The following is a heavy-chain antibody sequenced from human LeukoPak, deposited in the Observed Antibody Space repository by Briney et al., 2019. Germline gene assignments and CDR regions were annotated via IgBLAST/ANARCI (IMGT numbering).Heavy chain of an antibody. CDR2: ISGSGGST. Sequence: GGSLRLSCAASGFTFSSYAMSWVRQAPGKGLEWVSAISGSGGSTYYADSVKGRFTISRDNSKNTLYLQMNSLRAEGTAVYYCALSIAVAGTAIDYWGQGTLVTVSS. D-gene: IGHD6-19*01. V-gene: IGHV3-23*01. J-gene: IGHJ4*02. CDR1: GFTFSSYA. CDR3: ALSIAVAGTAIDY.